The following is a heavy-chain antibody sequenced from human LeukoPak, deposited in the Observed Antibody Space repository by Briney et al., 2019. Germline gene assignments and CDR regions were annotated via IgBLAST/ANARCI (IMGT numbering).Heavy chain of an antibody. Sequence: GGSLRLSCADSGFTFTSDEMNWVRQTPGKGLEWVSHINSGHGTIYYADSVKGRFTISRDNAKNTLYLQMNSLQTEDTAVYYCVSGSQLGYWGQGTLVTVSS. CDR1: GFTFTSDE. V-gene: IGHV3-48*03. CDR3: VSGSQLGY. CDR2: INSGHGTI. J-gene: IGHJ4*02. D-gene: IGHD2-15*01.